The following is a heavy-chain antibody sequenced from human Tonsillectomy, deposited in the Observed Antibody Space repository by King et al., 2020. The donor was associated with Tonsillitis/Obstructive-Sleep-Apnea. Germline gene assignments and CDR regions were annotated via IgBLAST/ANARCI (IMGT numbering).Heavy chain of an antibody. V-gene: IGHV1-46*01. J-gene: IGHJ6*02. Sequence: QLVQSGAEVKKPGASVKVSCKASGYTFTSYYLIWVRQAPGHGLEWMGVINPSVGSTSYALKFQGRITMTRDTSTSTLYMELSSLTSEDTAVYYCARHGLKMGPPDVWGQGTTVTVS. CDR1: GYTFTSYY. CDR3: ARHGLKMGPPDV. D-gene: IGHD5-24*01. CDR2: INPSVGST.